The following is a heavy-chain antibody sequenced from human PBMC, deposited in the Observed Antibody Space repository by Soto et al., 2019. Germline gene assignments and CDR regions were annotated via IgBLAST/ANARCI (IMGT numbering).Heavy chain of an antibody. CDR2: INPNSGGT. V-gene: IGHV1-2*02. D-gene: IGHD3-16*01. CDR1: GYTFTGYY. J-gene: IGHJ4*02. Sequence: GASVKVSCKASGYTFTGYYMHWVRQAPGQGLEWMGWINPNSGGTNYAQKFQGRVTMTRDTSISTAYMELSRLRSDDTAVYYCARDGDYFCGSFWFPRWDNWGPGTLLTVSS. CDR3: ARDGDYFCGSFWFPRWDN.